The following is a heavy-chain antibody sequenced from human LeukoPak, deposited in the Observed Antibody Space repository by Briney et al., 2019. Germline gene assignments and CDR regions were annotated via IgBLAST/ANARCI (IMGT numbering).Heavy chain of an antibody. CDR1: GFTVSSNY. J-gene: IGHJ4*02. V-gene: IGHV3-66*02. CDR2: IYSGGST. Sequence: GGSLRLSCAASGFTVSSNYMSWVRQAPGKGLEWVSVIYSGGSTYYADSVKGRFTISRDNSKNTLYLQMNSLRAEDTAVYYCARVGDYYDSSGYYYLDYWGQGTLVTVSS. CDR3: ARVGDYYDSSGYYYLDY. D-gene: IGHD3-22*01.